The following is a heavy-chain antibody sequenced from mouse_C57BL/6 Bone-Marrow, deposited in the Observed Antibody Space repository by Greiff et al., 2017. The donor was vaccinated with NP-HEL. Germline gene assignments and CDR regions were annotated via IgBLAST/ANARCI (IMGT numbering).Heavy chain of an antibody. CDR1: GYTFTSYW. CDR3: ARVRGPFCYGNYAPYWYFDV. J-gene: IGHJ1*03. D-gene: IGHD2-1*01. CDR2: IDPSDSYT. V-gene: IGHV1-69*01. Sequence: QVQLQQPGAELVMPGASVKLSCKASGYTFTSYWMHWVKQRPGQGLEWIGEIDPSDSYTNYNQKFKGKSTLTVDKSSSTAYMQLSSLTSEDSAVYYCARVRGPFCYGNYAPYWYFDVWGTGTTVTVSS.